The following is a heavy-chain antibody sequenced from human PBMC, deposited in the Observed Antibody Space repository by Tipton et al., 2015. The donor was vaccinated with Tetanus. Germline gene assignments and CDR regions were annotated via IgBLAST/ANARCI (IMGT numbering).Heavy chain of an antibody. CDR3: ARGLGLCTGGSCSS. Sequence: LRLSCEASGFSFGDYYLAWTRQAPGKGLEWIGEIDQFGNTNYNPSLKSRLTLSVDTSKNQFSLNLRSVIAADTAIYYCARGLGLCTGGSCSSWGQGTPVTVSS. D-gene: IGHD2-15*01. V-gene: IGHV4-34*01. J-gene: IGHJ5*02. CDR1: GFSFGDYY. CDR2: IDQFGNT.